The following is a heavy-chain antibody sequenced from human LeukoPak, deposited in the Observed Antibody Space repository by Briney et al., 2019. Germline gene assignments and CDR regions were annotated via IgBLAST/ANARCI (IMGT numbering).Heavy chain of an antibody. V-gene: IGHV3-23*01. CDR2: ISDSGANT. CDR3: AKAFRIVGIGNPDDAFDV. Sequence: GGSLRFSCAASGFTFSSYGMHWVRQAPGKGLEWVSIISDSGANTYYADSVRGRFTISRDNSKNTLYLQMNSLRAEDTAVYYCAKAFRIVGIGNPDDAFDVWGQGTVVTVS. D-gene: IGHD1-26*01. CDR1: GFTFSSYG. J-gene: IGHJ3*01.